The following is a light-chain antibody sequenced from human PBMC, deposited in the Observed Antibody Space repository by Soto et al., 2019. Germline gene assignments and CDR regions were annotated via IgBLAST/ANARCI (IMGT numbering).Light chain of an antibody. Sequence: QSALTQPPSASGTPGQRVTISCSGSSSNIGSNSVNWYQQLPGTAPKLLIYSTNQRPSGVPVRFSGSRSDTSASLAISGLQSEDEADYYCAAWDDSLNGEVVFGGGTQLTVL. V-gene: IGLV1-44*01. CDR2: STN. J-gene: IGLJ2*01. CDR1: SSNIGSNS. CDR3: AAWDDSLNGEVV.